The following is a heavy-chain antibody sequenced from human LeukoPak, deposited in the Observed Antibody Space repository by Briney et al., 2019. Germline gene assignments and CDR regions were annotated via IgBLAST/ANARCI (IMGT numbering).Heavy chain of an antibody. D-gene: IGHD1-26*01. CDR3: THIKPSGSYLYYSDY. Sequence: SGPTLVKPTQTLTLTCTFSGFSLSTSGVGVGWIRQPPGKALEWLALIYWNDDKRYSPSLKSRLTITKDTSKNQVVLTMTNMDPVDTATHYCTHIKPSGSYLYYSDYWGQGTLVTVSS. V-gene: IGHV2-5*01. CDR1: GFSLSTSGVG. J-gene: IGHJ4*02. CDR2: IYWNDDK.